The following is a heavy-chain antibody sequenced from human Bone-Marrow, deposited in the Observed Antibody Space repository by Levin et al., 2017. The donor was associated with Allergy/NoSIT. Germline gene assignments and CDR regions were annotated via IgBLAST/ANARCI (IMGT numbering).Heavy chain of an antibody. D-gene: IGHD1-1*01. V-gene: IGHV3-30*03. CDR3: AREGGKNRHDFDS. J-gene: IGHJ4*02. CDR2: VGYDGKSE. CDR1: GFIFDNHG. Sequence: GGSLRLSCVGSGFIFDNHGIHWVRQAPGKGLEWVSVVGYDGKSEYYGDSVKGRFTVSRDNSKSTAYLQMNSLRPEDTALYYCAREGGKNRHDFDSWGRGILVTVSS.